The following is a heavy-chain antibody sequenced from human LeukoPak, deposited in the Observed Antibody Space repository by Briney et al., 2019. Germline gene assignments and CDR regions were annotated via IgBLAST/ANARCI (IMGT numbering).Heavy chain of an antibody. J-gene: IGHJ4*02. CDR1: GFTFSSYA. D-gene: IGHD6-13*01. V-gene: IGHV3-30-3*01. CDR3: ARGTRIAAAADSDY. Sequence: GGSLRLSCAASGFTFSSYAMHWVRQAPGKGLEWVAVISYDGSNKYYADSVKGRFTISRDNSKNTLYLQMNSLRAEDTAAYYCARGTRIAAAADSDYWGQGTLVTVSS. CDR2: ISYDGSNK.